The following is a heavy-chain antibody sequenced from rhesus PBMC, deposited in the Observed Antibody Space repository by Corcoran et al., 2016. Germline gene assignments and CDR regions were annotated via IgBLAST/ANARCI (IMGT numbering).Heavy chain of an antibody. CDR3: ARDIGTGRCGYFDY. D-gene: IGHD3-22*01. Sequence: QVQLQESGPGLVKPPETLSLPCAVSGGSFSGYSWGWLRTPPRTGLEWIGYIRGSSGSTDYNPSLKSRVTISTDTSKNQFSLKLSSVTAADTAVYNCARDIGTGRCGYFDYWGQGVLVTVSS. V-gene: IGHV4-165*01. CDR2: IRGSSGST. CDR1: GGSFSGYS. J-gene: IGHJ4*01.